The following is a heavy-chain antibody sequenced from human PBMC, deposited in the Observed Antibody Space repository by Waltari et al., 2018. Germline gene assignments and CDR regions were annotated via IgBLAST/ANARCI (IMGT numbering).Heavy chain of an antibody. J-gene: IGHJ6*02. V-gene: IGHV1-69*05. CDR2: IIPIFGTA. Sequence: QVQLVQSGAEVKKPGSSVKVSCKASGGTFSSYAISWVRQAPGQGLEWMGGIIPIFGTANYAQKFQGRVTITTDESTSTAYMELSSLRSEDTAVYYCARGRRFRELLYKAAYYYYGMDVWGQGTTVTVSS. CDR1: GGTFSSYA. CDR3: ARGRRFRELLYKAAYYYYGMDV. D-gene: IGHD3-10*01.